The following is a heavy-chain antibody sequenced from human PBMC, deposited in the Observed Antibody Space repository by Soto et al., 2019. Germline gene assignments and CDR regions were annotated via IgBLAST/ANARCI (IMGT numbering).Heavy chain of an antibody. CDR1: GGTFSSYA. Sequence: SLKVSCKASGGTFSSYAISWVRQAPGQGLEWMGGIIPIFGTANYAQKFQGRVTITADESTSTAYMELSSLRSEDTAVYYCARDRRERYYDILTGYYTFDYWG. D-gene: IGHD3-9*01. V-gene: IGHV1-69*13. J-gene: IGHJ4*01. CDR2: IIPIFGTA. CDR3: ARDRRERYYDILTGYYTFDY.